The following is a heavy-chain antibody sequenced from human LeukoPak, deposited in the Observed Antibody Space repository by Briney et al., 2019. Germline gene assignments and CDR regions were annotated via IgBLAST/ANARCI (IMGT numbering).Heavy chain of an antibody. CDR2: IYYSGST. Sequence: SETLSLTCTVSGGSISSSSYYWGWIRQPPGKGLEWIGSIYYSGSTYYNPSLKSRVTISVDTSKNQFSLKLSSVTAADTAVYYRANELTQTGVGGEWLLEYYFDYWGQGTLVTVSS. CDR3: ANELTQTGVGGEWLLEYYFDY. J-gene: IGHJ4*02. V-gene: IGHV4-39*01. D-gene: IGHD3-3*01. CDR1: GGSISSSSYY.